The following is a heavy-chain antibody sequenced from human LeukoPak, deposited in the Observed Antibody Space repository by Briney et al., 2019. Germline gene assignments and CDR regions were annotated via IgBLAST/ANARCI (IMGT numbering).Heavy chain of an antibody. Sequence: PGGSLRLSCAASGFTVSSNYMSWVRQAPGKGLEWVSVIYSGGSTYYADSVKGRFTISRDNSKNTLYLQMNSLRAEDTAVYYCAREGSSWYGRKSDAFDIWGQGTMVTVSS. CDR2: IYSGGST. CDR3: AREGSSWYGRKSDAFDI. CDR1: GFTVSSNY. J-gene: IGHJ3*02. V-gene: IGHV3-53*01. D-gene: IGHD6-13*01.